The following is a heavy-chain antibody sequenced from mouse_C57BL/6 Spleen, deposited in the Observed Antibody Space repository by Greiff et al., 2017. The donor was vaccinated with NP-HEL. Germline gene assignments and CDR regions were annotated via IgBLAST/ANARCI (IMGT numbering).Heavy chain of an antibody. CDR2: IKPGSGGT. V-gene: IGHV1-54*01. D-gene: IGHD2-4*01. CDR1: GYAFTNYV. CDR3: ARSDNDFYAMDF. Sequence: QVQLKQSGAELVRPGTSVKVPCKASGYAFTNYVIDWIRQRPGQGLEWIGVIKPGSGGTIFNEKFKGKTTLTAERSSSTAYMQLSSLTSEDSAVYFCARSDNDFYAMDFWGQGTSVTVSS. J-gene: IGHJ4*01.